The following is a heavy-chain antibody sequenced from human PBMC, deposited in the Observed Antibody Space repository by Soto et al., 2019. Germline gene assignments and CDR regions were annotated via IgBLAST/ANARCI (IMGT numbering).Heavy chain of an antibody. CDR3: AKYDDLWDGTSYYFDY. D-gene: IGHD3-3*01. CDR2: IRASGGST. Sequence: PGGSLRLSCAASGFTFSNYAMGWVRQAPGKGLEWVSGIRASGGSTLYADSVKGRFTISRDNSKNTLYMQMNSLRAEDTAVYYCAKYDDLWDGTSYYFDYWGQGALVTVSS. V-gene: IGHV3-23*01. CDR1: GFTFSNYA. J-gene: IGHJ4*02.